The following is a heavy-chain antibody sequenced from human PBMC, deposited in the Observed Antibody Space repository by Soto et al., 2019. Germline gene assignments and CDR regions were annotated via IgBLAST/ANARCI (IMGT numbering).Heavy chain of an antibody. CDR1: GYTFTGYY. Sequence: ASVKVCCKASGYTFTGYYIHWVRQAPGQGLEWVGWINPNTGGTNYAQKFQGRVTMTRDTSISTAYMELSTLKSDDAAVYYCASLMDPYSGPHLDICGQGTMVIVSS. CDR3: ASLMDPYSGPHLDI. J-gene: IGHJ3*02. V-gene: IGHV1-2*02. CDR2: INPNTGGT. D-gene: IGHD1-26*01.